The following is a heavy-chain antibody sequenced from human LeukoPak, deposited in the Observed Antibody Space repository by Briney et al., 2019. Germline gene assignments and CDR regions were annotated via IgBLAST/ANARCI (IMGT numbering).Heavy chain of an antibody. CDR3: ARDPLPYDSSGYSPH. J-gene: IGHJ4*02. V-gene: IGHV4-61*02. CDR2: IYTSGST. CDR1: GGSISSGSYY. Sequence: SQTLSLTCTVSGGSISSGSYYWSWIRQPAGKGLEWIGRIYTSGSTNYNPSLKSRVTISVDTSKNQFSLKLSSVTAADTAVYYCARDPLPYDSSGYSPHWGQGTLVTVSS. D-gene: IGHD3-22*01.